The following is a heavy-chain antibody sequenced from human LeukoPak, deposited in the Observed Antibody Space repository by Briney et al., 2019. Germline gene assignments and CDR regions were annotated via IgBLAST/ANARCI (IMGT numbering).Heavy chain of an antibody. J-gene: IGHJ4*02. CDR1: GGSISSYY. D-gene: IGHD5-18*01. CDR2: IYYSGST. V-gene: IGHV4-59*01. CDR3: ARFGGYSYGSGFDY. Sequence: SETLSLTCTVSGGSISSYYWSWIRQPPGKGLEWIGYIYYSGSTNYNPSLKSRVTISVDTSKNQFSLKLSSVTAADTAVYYCARFGGYSYGSGFDYWGQGTLVTVSS.